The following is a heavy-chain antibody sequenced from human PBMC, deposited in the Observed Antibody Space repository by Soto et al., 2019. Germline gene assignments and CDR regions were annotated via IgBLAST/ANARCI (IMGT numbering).Heavy chain of an antibody. V-gene: IGHV4-31*03. CDR3: ARAYDILHSDAFDI. CDR1: GGSISSGGYY. CDR2: IYYSGST. Sequence: PSETLSLTCTVSGGSISSGGYYWSWIRQHPGKGLEWIGYIYYSGSTYHNPSLKSRVTISVDTSKNQFSLKLSSVTAADTAVYYCARAYDILHSDAFDIWGQGTMVTVSS. D-gene: IGHD3-9*01. J-gene: IGHJ3*02.